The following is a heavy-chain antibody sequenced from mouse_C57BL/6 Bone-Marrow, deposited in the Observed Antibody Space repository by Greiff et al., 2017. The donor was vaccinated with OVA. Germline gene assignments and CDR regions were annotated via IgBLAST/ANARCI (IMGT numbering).Heavy chain of an antibody. CDR1: GYTFTSYG. V-gene: IGHV1-81*01. D-gene: IGHD2-5*01. CDR3: AGGGSNYPLAY. Sequence: QVQLKESGAELVRPGASVKLSCKASGYTFTSYGISWVKQRPGQGLEWIGEIYPRGGNTYYNEKFKGKATLTADKSSSTSYMELRSLTSEASAVYFCAGGGSNYPLAYWGQGTLVTVSA. J-gene: IGHJ3*01. CDR2: IYPRGGNT.